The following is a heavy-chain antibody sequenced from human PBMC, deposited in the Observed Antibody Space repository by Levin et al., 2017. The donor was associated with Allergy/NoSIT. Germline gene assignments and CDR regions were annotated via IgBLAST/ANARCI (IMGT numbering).Heavy chain of an antibody. Sequence: PGGSLRLSCVASGFTFSSFGIHWVRQAPGKGLEWVAVISYDGSRKYYADSVKGRFTISRDNSKNTLYLQMNSLRVEDTAVYYCVQGDCNSGICSHFDYWGQGTLVTVSS. CDR3: VQGDCNSGICSHFDY. V-gene: IGHV3-30*03. J-gene: IGHJ4*02. CDR1: GFTFSSFG. CDR2: ISYDGSRK. D-gene: IGHD2-15*01.